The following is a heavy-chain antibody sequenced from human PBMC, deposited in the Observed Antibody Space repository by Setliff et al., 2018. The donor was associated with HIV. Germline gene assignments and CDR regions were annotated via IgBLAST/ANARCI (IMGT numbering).Heavy chain of an antibody. CDR1: GGSFSSSTYS. CDR3: ARHKTNYDFYAFDV. Sequence: SETLSLTCTVSGGSFSSSTYSWGWIRQPPGMGLEWIGSIHSSGTTDYKSSLKSRVAMSVDTSRRQFSLKLRSVTAADTAVYYCARHKTNYDFYAFDVWGQGTMVTVSS. D-gene: IGHD3-3*01. J-gene: IGHJ3*01. V-gene: IGHV4-39*01. CDR2: IHSSGTT.